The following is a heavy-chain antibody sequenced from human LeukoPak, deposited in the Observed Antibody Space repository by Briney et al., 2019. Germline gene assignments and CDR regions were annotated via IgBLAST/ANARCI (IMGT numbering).Heavy chain of an antibody. CDR2: ISGSGGSA. V-gene: IGHV3-23*01. Sequence: GGSLRLSCAASGFTFSSYAMSWVRRAPGEGLEWVSAISGSGGSAYYADSVKGRFTISRDNSKNTLYLQMNSLRAEDTAVYYCAKVGDSGSSKTHWFDPWGQGTLVTVSS. J-gene: IGHJ5*02. CDR3: AKVGDSGSSKTHWFDP. CDR1: GFTFSSYA. D-gene: IGHD3-10*01.